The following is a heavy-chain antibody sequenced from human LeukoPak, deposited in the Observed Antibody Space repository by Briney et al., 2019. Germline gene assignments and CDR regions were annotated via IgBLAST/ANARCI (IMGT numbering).Heavy chain of an antibody. Sequence: GGSLRLSCAASGFTFSTYWMSWVRQAPGKGLEWVANIKQDGSEKYYLDSVKGRFTISRDTATNSLYLQMKSLRAEDTAVYFCTREAAAGIDYWGQGTLVTVSS. CDR1: GFTFSTYW. V-gene: IGHV3-7*01. CDR3: TREAAAGIDY. D-gene: IGHD6-13*01. CDR2: IKQDGSEK. J-gene: IGHJ4*02.